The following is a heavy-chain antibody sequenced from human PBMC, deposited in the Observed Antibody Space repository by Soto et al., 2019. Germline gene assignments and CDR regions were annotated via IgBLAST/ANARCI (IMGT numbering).Heavy chain of an antibody. Sequence: PWGSLRLSCSASGFTFSSYSMNWCRQAPGKGLEWVSYISSSSSTIYYADSVKGRFTISRDNAKNSLYLQMNSLRDEDTAVYYCARDPGWVVVAAPYGMDVWGQGTTVTVSS. CDR1: GFTFSSYS. D-gene: IGHD2-15*01. CDR2: ISSSSSTI. CDR3: ARDPGWVVVAAPYGMDV. V-gene: IGHV3-48*02. J-gene: IGHJ6*02.